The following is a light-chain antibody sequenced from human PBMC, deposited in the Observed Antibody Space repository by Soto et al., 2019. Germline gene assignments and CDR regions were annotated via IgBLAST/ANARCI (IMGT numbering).Light chain of an antibody. CDR1: SSNIGAGYD. Sequence: QSVLTQPPSVSGAPGQRVTISCTGSSSNIGAGYDVHWYQQLPGTAPKLLIYRNSNRPSGVPDRFSGSKSGTSASLAITGLQAEDEADYYCQSYDSSLSVFGGGTKLTVL. CDR2: RNS. V-gene: IGLV1-40*01. J-gene: IGLJ2*01. CDR3: QSYDSSLSV.